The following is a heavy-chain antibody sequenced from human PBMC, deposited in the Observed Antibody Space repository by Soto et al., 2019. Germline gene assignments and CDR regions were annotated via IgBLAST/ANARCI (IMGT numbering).Heavy chain of an antibody. CDR1: GGSVSSGSYY. J-gene: IGHJ5*02. V-gene: IGHV4-61*01. Sequence: QVQLQESGPGLVKPSETLSLTCTVSGGSVSSGSYYWSWIRQPPGKGLEWIGYIYYSGSTNYNPSLKSRVTISVDTSKNQYSLKLSSVTAADTAVYYCARDVSSADSSTFEDWFDPWGQGTLVTVSS. CDR3: ARDVSSADSSTFEDWFDP. D-gene: IGHD2-2*01. CDR2: IYYSGST.